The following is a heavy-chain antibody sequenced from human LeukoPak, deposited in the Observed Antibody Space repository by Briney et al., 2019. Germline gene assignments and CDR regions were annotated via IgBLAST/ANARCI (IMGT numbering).Heavy chain of an antibody. V-gene: IGHV3-23*01. CDR3: AKGGSSWSYYFDY. CDR2: ISASAGTT. Sequence: GGSLRLSCAASGFTFSNYAMTWVRQTPGKGLEWVSAISASAGTTYYADSVKGRFTISRDNSKNTLYLQTNSLRVDDTALYYCAKGGSSWSYYFDYWGQGTLVTVSS. D-gene: IGHD6-13*01. CDR1: GFTFSNYA. J-gene: IGHJ4*02.